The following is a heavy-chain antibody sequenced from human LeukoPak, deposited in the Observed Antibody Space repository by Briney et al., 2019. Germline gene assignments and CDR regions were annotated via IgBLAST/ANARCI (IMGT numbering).Heavy chain of an antibody. D-gene: IGHD2-15*01. V-gene: IGHV3-48*04. CDR3: ARSFSWSDMPLVAFDI. CDR2: ISSSSSTI. CDR1: GFTFSNYT. Sequence: GGSLRLSCAASGFTFSNYTMNWVRQAPGKGLEWVSYISSSSSTIYYADSVKGRFTISRDNAKNSLYLQMNSLRAEDTAVYYCARSFSWSDMPLVAFDIWGQGTMVTVSS. J-gene: IGHJ3*02.